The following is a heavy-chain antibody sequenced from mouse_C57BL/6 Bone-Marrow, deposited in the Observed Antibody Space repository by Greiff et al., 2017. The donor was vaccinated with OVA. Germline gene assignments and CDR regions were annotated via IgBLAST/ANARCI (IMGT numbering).Heavy chain of an antibody. Sequence: EVKLVESGGGLVQPKGSLKLSCAASGFTFNTYAMHWVRQAPGKGLEWVARIRSKSSNYATYYADSVKDRFTISRDDSQSMLYLQMNNLKTEDTAMYYCVRDGGQLRLLWFAYWGQGTLVTVSA. D-gene: IGHD3-2*02. CDR3: VRDGGQLRLLWFAY. CDR2: IRSKSSNYAT. V-gene: IGHV10-3*01. CDR1: GFTFNTYA. J-gene: IGHJ3*01.